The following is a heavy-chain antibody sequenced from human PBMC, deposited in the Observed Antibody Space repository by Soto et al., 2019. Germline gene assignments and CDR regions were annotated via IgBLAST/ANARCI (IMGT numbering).Heavy chain of an antibody. D-gene: IGHD3-10*01. CDR3: ATTTAGYYYALYV. V-gene: IGHV3-30-3*01. CDR1: GFTFSSYA. CDR2: ISYDGSNK. Sequence: GGSLRLSCAASGFTFSSYAMHWVRQAPGKGLEWVAVISYDGSNKYYADSVKGRFTISRDNSKNTLYLQMNSLRAEDTAVYYCATTTAGYYYALYVWGQGTTVTVS. J-gene: IGHJ6*02.